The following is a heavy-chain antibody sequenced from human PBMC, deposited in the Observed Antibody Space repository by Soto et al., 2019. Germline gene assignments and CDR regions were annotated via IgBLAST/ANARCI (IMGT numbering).Heavy chain of an antibody. D-gene: IGHD2-8*01. Sequence: GGSLRLSCAASGFTFNNYAMNWVRQAPGKGLEWVSSISASGGSTYYADSVRGRFTISRDNSKNTLYLQTNSLRAEDTAVYYCAKARTRSYADALDIWGQGTLVTVSS. CDR2: ISASGGST. J-gene: IGHJ3*02. V-gene: IGHV3-23*01. CDR3: AKARTRSYADALDI. CDR1: GFTFNNYA.